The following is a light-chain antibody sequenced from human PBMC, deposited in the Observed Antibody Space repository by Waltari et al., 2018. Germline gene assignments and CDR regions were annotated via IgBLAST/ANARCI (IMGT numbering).Light chain of an antibody. J-gene: IGKJ1*01. CDR2: AAS. Sequence: EIVLTQSRGTLSLSPGERATLSCRASQRVSSSYLAWYQHKPGQSPRLLIFAASRRATGIPDRFRGGGSGTDFTLTISRLEPEDFAVYYCQQYGSSWTFGQGTKVEIK. V-gene: IGKV3-20*01. CDR1: QRVSSSY. CDR3: QQYGSSWT.